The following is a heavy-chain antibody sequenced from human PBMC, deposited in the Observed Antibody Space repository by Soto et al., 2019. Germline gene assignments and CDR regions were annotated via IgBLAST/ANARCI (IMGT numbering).Heavy chain of an antibody. Sequence: GGSLRLSCAATGFSFRSYAMTWVRQAPGKGLEWVSVISGSGANTYYADSVKGRFTISRDNSKNTVYVQLNSLGADDTAIYYCAKEAAGGYISSRFDYWGQGTLVTVSS. CDR1: GFSFRSYA. J-gene: IGHJ4*02. CDR3: AKEAAGGYISSRFDY. CDR2: ISGSGANT. V-gene: IGHV3-23*01. D-gene: IGHD3-16*02.